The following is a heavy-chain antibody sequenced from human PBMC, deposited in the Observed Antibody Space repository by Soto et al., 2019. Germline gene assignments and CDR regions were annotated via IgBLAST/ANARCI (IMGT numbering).Heavy chain of an antibody. D-gene: IGHD3-10*01. V-gene: IGHV3-30*18. CDR3: AKDRGAAVGYGMDV. J-gene: IGHJ6*02. Sequence: GGSLRLSCAASGFTFSNYGMHWVRQAPGKGLEWVAIISYDGDNEYYADSVRGRFTISRDNSKNTLYLQMNSLRAEDTAVYYCAKDRGAAVGYGMDVWGQGTTVTVSS. CDR1: GFTFSNYG. CDR2: ISYDGDNE.